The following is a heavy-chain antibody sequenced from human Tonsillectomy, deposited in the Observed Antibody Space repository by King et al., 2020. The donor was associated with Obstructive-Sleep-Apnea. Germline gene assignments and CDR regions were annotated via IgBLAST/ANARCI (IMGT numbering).Heavy chain of an antibody. J-gene: IGHJ3*02. CDR3: ARDEHYYDSSGYYPGAFDI. Sequence: QPVQSGAEVKKPGASVKVSCKASGYTFSSFGISWVRQAPGQGLEWMGWISAYNGNTNYAENLQGRVTMTTDTSTSTAYMELRSLRSDDTAVYYCARDEHYYDSSGYYPGAFDIWGQGTMVTVSS. CDR1: GYTFSSFG. D-gene: IGHD3-22*01. V-gene: IGHV1-18*01. CDR2: ISAYNGNT.